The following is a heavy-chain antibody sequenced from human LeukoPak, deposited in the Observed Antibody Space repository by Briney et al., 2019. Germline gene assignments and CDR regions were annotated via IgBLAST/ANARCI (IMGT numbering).Heavy chain of an antibody. CDR2: INHSGST. CDR3: ARGFWSGSPFDY. V-gene: IGHV4-34*01. Sequence: NPSETLSLTCAVYGGSFSGYYWSWIRQPPGKGREWIGEINHSGSTNYNPSLKSRVTISVDTSKNQFSLKLSSVTAADTAVYYCARGFWSGSPFDYWGQGTLVTVSS. J-gene: IGHJ4*02. D-gene: IGHD3-3*01. CDR1: GGSFSGYY.